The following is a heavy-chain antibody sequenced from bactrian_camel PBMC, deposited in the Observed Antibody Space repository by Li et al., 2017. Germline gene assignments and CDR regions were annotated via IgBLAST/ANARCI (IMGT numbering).Heavy chain of an antibody. Sequence: QVQLVESGGGSVQAGGSLRLSCVVSGYFDSRYCMAWFRQAPGKEREGVAAIDPDGTTRYADSVKGRFTISHDNAKNTLYLQMDSLKPDDTAMYFCAASPGLGCPGPGLPSLLSLFNYWGQGTQVTVS. CDR1: GYFDSRYC. D-gene: IGHD1*01. J-gene: IGHJ4*01. V-gene: IGHV3S26*01. CDR3: AASPGLGCPGPGLPSLLSLFNY. CDR2: IDPDGTT.